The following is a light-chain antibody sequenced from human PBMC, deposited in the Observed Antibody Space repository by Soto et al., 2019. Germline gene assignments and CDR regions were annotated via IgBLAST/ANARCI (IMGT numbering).Light chain of an antibody. CDR2: GAS. Sequence: EIVLTQSPGTLSLSPGERATLSCRASQSVSSSYLAWYQQKPGQAPRLLIYGASSRATGIPDRFSGSGSGTDFTITISRLEPADFAVYYCQQDGSSPRWTVGQGTKVEIK. V-gene: IGKV3-20*01. CDR3: QQDGSSPRWT. J-gene: IGKJ1*01. CDR1: QSVSSSY.